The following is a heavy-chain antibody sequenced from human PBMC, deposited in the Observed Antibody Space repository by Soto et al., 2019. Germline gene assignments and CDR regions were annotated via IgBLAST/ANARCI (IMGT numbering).Heavy chain of an antibody. J-gene: IGHJ6*03. CDR1: GGTFSSYT. CDR2: IIPILGIA. Sequence: AASVKVSCKAFGGTFSSYTISWVRQAPGQGLEWMGRIIPILGIANYAQKFQGRVTITADKSTSTAYMELSSLRSEDTAVYYCARDRYYGSGMYDAYSYYYYMDVWGKGTTVTVSS. V-gene: IGHV1-69*04. CDR3: ARDRYYGSGMYDAYSYYYYMDV. D-gene: IGHD3-10*01.